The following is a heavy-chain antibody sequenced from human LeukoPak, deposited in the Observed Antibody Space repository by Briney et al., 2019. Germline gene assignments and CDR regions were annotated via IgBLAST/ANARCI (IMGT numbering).Heavy chain of an antibody. CDR1: GGSISSYY. Sequence: SETLSLTCTVSGGSISSYYWSWIRQPAGKGLEWIGRIYTSGSTNYNPSLKSRVTISVDTSKNQFSLKLSSVTAADTAVYHCARLGCSSGSCYDDLWGQGTLVTVSS. J-gene: IGHJ5*02. V-gene: IGHV4-4*07. CDR3: ARLGCSSGSCYDDL. D-gene: IGHD2-15*01. CDR2: IYTSGST.